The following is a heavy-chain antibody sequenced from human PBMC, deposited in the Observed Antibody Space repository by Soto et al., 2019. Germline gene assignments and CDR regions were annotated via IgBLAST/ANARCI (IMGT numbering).Heavy chain of an antibody. CDR3: AGILASGLHAFDI. Sequence: SQTLSLTCAISGDSVSSNSAAWTWIRQSPSRGLEWLGRTYYRSKWNFDYAISVRSRITINPDTSKNQFSLQLNSVTPEDTAVYYCAGILASGLHAFDIWGQGTMVTVSS. J-gene: IGHJ3*02. CDR1: GDSVSSNSAA. CDR2: TYYRSKWNF. D-gene: IGHD3-16*01. V-gene: IGHV6-1*01.